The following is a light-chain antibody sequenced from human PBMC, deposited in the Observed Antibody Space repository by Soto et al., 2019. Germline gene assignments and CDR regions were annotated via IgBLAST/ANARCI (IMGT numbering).Light chain of an antibody. CDR1: SSDIGKYDR. Sequence: QSVLTQPPSVSGSPGQSVTISCTGTSSDIGKYDRVSWYQQSPGTAPKLIIYEVTNRPSGVPARFSGSKSGNTASLTISGLQFGDEADYYCSSYISTSRYVFGAGTKVTVL. V-gene: IGLV2-18*02. J-gene: IGLJ1*01. CDR2: EVT. CDR3: SSYISTSRYV.